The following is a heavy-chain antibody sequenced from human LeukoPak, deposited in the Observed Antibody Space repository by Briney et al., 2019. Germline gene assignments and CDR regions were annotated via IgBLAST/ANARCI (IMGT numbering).Heavy chain of an antibody. Sequence: GGSLRLSCAASGFTFSSYGMHWVRQAPGKGLEWVAFIRYDGSNKYYADSVKGRFTISRDNAKDSLYLQMNSLRAEDTAMYYCARGLHSSDAFDIWGQGTMVTVSS. CDR1: GFTFSSYG. CDR2: IRYDGSNK. J-gene: IGHJ3*02. CDR3: ARGLHSSDAFDI. V-gene: IGHV3-30*02. D-gene: IGHD3-22*01.